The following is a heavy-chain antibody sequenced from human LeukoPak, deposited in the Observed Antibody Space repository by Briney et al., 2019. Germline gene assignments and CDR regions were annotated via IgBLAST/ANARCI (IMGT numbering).Heavy chain of an antibody. J-gene: IGHJ4*02. CDR3: ARGVSSGDFSY. Sequence: SETLSLTCTVSGGSISSSSYYWGWIRQPPGKGLEWIGSIYYSGSTYYNPSLKSRVTISVDTSKNQFSLKLSSVTAADTAVYCCARGVSSGDFSYWGQGTLVTVSS. D-gene: IGHD6-19*01. V-gene: IGHV4-39*01. CDR2: IYYSGST. CDR1: GGSISSSSYY.